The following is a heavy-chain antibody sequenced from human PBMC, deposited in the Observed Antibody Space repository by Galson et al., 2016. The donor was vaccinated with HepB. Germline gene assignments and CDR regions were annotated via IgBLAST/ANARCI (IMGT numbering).Heavy chain of an antibody. V-gene: IGHV2-5*02. CDR1: GFSLSTSRVG. CDR2: IYGDDDK. CDR3: AHRGTYYYTSSGYYYYFDY. D-gene: IGHD3-22*01. J-gene: IGHJ4*02. Sequence: PALVKPTQTLTLTCTFSGFSLSTSRVGVGWIRQPPGKALEWLALIYGDDDKRYSPSLKSRLTITKDTSKNQVVLTMTNMDPVDTATYFCAHRGTYYYTSSGYYYYFDYWGQGTLVTVSS.